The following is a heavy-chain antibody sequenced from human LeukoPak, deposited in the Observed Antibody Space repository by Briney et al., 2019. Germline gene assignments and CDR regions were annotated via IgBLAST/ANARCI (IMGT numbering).Heavy chain of an antibody. V-gene: IGHV1-2*02. J-gene: IGHJ4*02. CDR1: GYTFTGYY. CDR2: INPDSGGT. D-gene: IGHD5-12*01. CDR3: ASLLDIVATIDF. Sequence: ASVKVSCKASGYTFTGYYMHWVRQAPGQGLEWMGWINPDSGGTNYAQYFQGRVTMTRDTSISTAYMDLRSLRSEDTAVYYCASLLDIVATIDFWGQGTLVTVSS.